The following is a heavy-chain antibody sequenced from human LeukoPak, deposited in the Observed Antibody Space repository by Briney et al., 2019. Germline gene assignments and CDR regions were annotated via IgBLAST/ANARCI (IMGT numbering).Heavy chain of an antibody. CDR3: ARGDRIAVAGTLDY. Sequence: SVKVSCKASGGTFSSYAISWVRQAPGQGLAWMGRIIPILGIANYAQKFQGRVTITADKSTSTAYMALSSLRSEDTAVYYCARGDRIAVAGTLDYWGQGTLVTVSS. CDR2: IIPILGIA. D-gene: IGHD6-19*01. J-gene: IGHJ4*02. CDR1: GGTFSSYA. V-gene: IGHV1-69*04.